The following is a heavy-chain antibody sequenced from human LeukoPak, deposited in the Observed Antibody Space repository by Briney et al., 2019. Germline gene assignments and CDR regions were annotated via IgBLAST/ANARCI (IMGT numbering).Heavy chain of an antibody. CDR3: ARVSTSWHGSFDY. D-gene: IGHD2-2*01. CDR2: IYYSGST. V-gene: IGHV4-39*01. J-gene: IGHJ4*02. Sequence: PSETLSLTCTVSGGSVSSGFYHWGWLRQPPGKGLEWIATIYYSGSTYYNPSLKSRVTISADTSQNQFSLRLTSVTAADAALYYCARVSTSWHGSFDYWGQGTLVTVSS. CDR1: GGSVSSGFYH.